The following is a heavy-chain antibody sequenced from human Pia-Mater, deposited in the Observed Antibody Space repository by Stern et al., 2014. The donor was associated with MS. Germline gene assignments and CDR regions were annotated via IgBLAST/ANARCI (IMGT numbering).Heavy chain of an antibody. J-gene: IGHJ6*02. CDR3: ARLTVTTNYGMDV. V-gene: IGHV2-70*01. D-gene: IGHD4-11*01. CDR2: IDWDDDK. Sequence: QVTLRESGPALEKPTQTLKLTCTFSGFSFSTSGMCVSWIRPPPGNALEWLALIDWDDDKYYSTSLKTRLTISKDTSKNQVVLTMTNMDPVDTATYYCARLTVTTNYGMDVWGQGTTVTVSS. CDR1: GFSFSTSGMC.